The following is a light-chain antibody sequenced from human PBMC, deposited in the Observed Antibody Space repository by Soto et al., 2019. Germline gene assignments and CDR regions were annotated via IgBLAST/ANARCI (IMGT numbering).Light chain of an antibody. CDR3: KQYNKWPLT. V-gene: IGKV3D-15*01. Sequence: PGERVTLSCRASQSVSSSYLTWYQQKPGQAPRLLIYDASNRATGIPARFSGSGSGTEFTLTISSLQSEDFAVYYCKQYNKWPLTFGGGTKVDIK. CDR1: QSVSSSY. CDR2: DAS. J-gene: IGKJ4*01.